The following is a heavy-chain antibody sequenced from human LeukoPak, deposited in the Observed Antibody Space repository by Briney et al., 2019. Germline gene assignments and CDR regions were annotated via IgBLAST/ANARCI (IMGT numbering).Heavy chain of an antibody. V-gene: IGHV1-69*02. J-gene: IGHJ3*02. Sequence: GASVKVSCKASGGTFISYTISWVRQAPGQGLEWMGRIIPILGIANYTNKFQGRVTITADKSTSTAYMELSSMRSEDTAVYYCARVGPCSSTSCYTHDAFDIWGQGTMVTVSS. CDR2: IIPILGIA. CDR3: ARVGPCSSTSCYTHDAFDI. CDR1: GGTFISYT. D-gene: IGHD2-2*02.